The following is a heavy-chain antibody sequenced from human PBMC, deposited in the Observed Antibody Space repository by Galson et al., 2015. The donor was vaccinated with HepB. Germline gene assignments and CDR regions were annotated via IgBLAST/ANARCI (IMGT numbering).Heavy chain of an antibody. CDR2: ITQSGST. D-gene: IGHD3-3*01. Sequence: ETLSLTCAVFGGSFSTYHWTWIRQPPGKGLEWIGEITQSGSTHSNPSLKSRVTISVDTSKNQFSLKVRSVTAADTAVYYCARGKGRQVLLDYHYYGMDVWGQGATVSVSS. J-gene: IGHJ6*01. CDR1: GGSFSTYH. V-gene: IGHV4-34*01. CDR3: ARGKGRQVLLDYHYYGMDV.